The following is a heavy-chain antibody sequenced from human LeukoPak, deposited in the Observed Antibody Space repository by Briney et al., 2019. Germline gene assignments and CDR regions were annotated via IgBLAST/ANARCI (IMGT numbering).Heavy chain of an antibody. CDR3: PRKYDSSGYFDY. D-gene: IGHD3-22*01. CDR2: ISGGGDAA. V-gene: IGHV3-23*01. J-gene: IGHJ4*02. Sequence: GGSLRLSCTVSGFTFGDYAINWVRQAPGKGLEWVSTISGGGDAAYYADSVKGRFTISRDNSKNTLYLQMNSLRAEDTAVYYCPRKYDSSGYFDYWGRGTLVTVSS. CDR1: GFTFGDYA.